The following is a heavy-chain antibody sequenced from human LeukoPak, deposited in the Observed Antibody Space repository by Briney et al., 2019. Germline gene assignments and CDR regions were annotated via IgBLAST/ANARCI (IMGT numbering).Heavy chain of an antibody. V-gene: IGHV3-53*01. J-gene: IGHJ3*02. D-gene: IGHD2-21*02. CDR3: AGLPVVTAVTGAFHI. CDR2: IYGGGST. Sequence: PGGSLRLSCAASGFTVSKNYMTWVRQAPGKGLEWVSVIYGGGSTYYADSVKGRFTFSRDNSKNTLFLQMNSLRAEDTAIYYCAGLPVVTAVTGAFHIWGQGTMVTVSS. CDR1: GFTVSKNY.